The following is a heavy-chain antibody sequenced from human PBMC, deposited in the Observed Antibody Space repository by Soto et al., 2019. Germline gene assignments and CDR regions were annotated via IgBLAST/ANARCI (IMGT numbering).Heavy chain of an antibody. D-gene: IGHD3-16*01. V-gene: IGHV3-49*03. CDR2: IRSKAYGGTT. CDR1: GFTFGDYA. Sequence: AGGSLRLSCTASGFTFGDYAMSWFRQAPGKGLEWVGFIRSKAYGGTTEYAASVKGRFTISRDDSKSIAYLQMNSLKTEDTAVYYCTRDHTHHGGEPPAHWGQGTLVTVSS. J-gene: IGHJ4*02. CDR3: TRDHTHHGGEPPAH.